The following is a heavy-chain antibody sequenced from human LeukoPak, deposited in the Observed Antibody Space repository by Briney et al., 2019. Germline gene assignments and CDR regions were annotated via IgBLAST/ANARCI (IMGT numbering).Heavy chain of an antibody. CDR3: ARGNGDYVSRAFDI. V-gene: IGHV4-34*01. CDR1: GGSFSGYY. D-gene: IGHD4-17*01. J-gene: IGHJ3*02. Sequence: SETLPLTCAVYGGSFSGYYWSWIRQPPGKGLEWIGEINHSGSTNYNPSLKSRVTISVDTSKNQFSLKLSSVTAADTAVYYCARGNGDYVSRAFDIWGQGTMVTVSS. CDR2: INHSGST.